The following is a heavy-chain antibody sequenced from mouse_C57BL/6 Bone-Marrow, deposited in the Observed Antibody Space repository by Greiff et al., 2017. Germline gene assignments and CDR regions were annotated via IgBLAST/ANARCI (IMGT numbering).Heavy chain of an antibody. D-gene: IGHD2-1*01. Sequence: VHLVESGAELARPGASVKLSCKASGYTFTSYGISWVKQRTGQGLEWIGEIYPRSGNTYYNEKFKGKATLTADKSSSTAYMELRSLTSEDSAVYFCVYYGNFLAYWGQGTLVTVSA. V-gene: IGHV1-81*01. CDR1: GYTFTSYG. J-gene: IGHJ3*01. CDR3: VYYGNFLAY. CDR2: IYPRSGNT.